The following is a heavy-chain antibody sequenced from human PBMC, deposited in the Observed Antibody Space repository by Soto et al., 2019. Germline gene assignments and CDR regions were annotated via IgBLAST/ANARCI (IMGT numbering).Heavy chain of an antibody. CDR1: GYTFTSYD. J-gene: IGHJ5*02. D-gene: IGHD5-12*01. CDR3: ARENIIVATITRGGFDP. Sequence: EASVKVSCKASGYTFTSYDINWVRQATGQGLEWMGWMNPNSGNTGYAQKFQGRVTMTRNTSISTAYMGLSSLRSEDTAVYYCARENIIVATITRGGFDPWGQGILVTVSS. V-gene: IGHV1-8*01. CDR2: MNPNSGNT.